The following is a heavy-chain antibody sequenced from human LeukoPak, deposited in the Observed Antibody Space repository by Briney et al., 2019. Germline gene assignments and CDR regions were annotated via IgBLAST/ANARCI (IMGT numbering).Heavy chain of an antibody. CDR2: IYYSGST. V-gene: IGHV4-39*01. J-gene: IGHJ5*02. Sequence: PSETLSLTCTVSGGSISSSSYYWGWIRQPPGNGLEWIGRIYYSGSTYYNPSLKSRVTISVDTSKNQYSLKPSSVTAADTSVYYCARQPSSGWLYNWFDPWGQGTLVTVSS. CDR1: GGSISSSSYY. D-gene: IGHD6-19*01. CDR3: ARQPSSGWLYNWFDP.